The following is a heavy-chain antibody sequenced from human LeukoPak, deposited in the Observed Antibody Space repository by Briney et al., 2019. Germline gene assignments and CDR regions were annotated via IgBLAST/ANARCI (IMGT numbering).Heavy chain of an antibody. D-gene: IGHD3-3*01. CDR1: GYTFTSYD. V-gene: IGHV1-8*03. Sequence: ASVKVSCKASGYTFTSYDINWVRQATGQGLEWMGWMNPNSGNTGYAQKFQGRVTITRNTSISTAYMELSSLRSEDTAVYYCARGLLVDLNILTIFGVVRYYFDYWGQGTLVTVSS. CDR2: MNPNSGNT. CDR3: ARGLLVDLNILTIFGVVRYYFDY. J-gene: IGHJ4*02.